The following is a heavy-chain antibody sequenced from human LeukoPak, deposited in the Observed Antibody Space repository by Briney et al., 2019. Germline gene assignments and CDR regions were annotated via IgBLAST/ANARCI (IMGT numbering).Heavy chain of an antibody. J-gene: IGHJ4*02. Sequence: PSETLSLTCTVSGGSISSSSYYWGWIRQPPGKGLEWIGSIYYSGSTYYNPSLKSRVTISVDTSKNQCSLKLSSVTAADTAVYYCARQVLLWFGELSSGDADYWGQGTLVTVSS. D-gene: IGHD3-10*01. CDR3: ARQVLLWFGELSSGDADY. CDR1: GGSISSSSYY. V-gene: IGHV4-39*01. CDR2: IYYSGST.